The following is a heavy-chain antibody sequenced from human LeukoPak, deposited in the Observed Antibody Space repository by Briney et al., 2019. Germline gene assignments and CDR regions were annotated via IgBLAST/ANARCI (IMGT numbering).Heavy chain of an antibody. CDR2: ISSSGSTI. J-gene: IGHJ6*03. CDR1: GFTFSDYY. D-gene: IGHD1-1*01. Sequence: GGSLRLSCAASGFTFSDYYMSWIRQAPGKGLEWVSYISSSGSTIYYADSVKGRFTISRDNAKNSLYLQTNSLRAEDTAVYYCARVPPTGRFYYYYYMDVWGKGTTVTVSS. CDR3: ARVPPTGRFYYYYYMDV. V-gene: IGHV3-11*01.